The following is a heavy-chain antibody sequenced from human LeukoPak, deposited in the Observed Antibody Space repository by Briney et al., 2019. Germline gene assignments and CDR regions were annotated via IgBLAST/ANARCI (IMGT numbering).Heavy chain of an antibody. D-gene: IGHD3-22*01. CDR1: GGSISSGSYY. Sequence: SETLSLTCTVSGGSISSGSYYWSGIRQPAGKGLEGIGRIYTSGSTNYNPSLKSRVTISVDTSKNQFSLKLSSVTAADKAVYYCAREDGYDAFDIWGQGTMVTVSS. CDR3: AREDGYDAFDI. V-gene: IGHV4-61*02. CDR2: IYTSGST. J-gene: IGHJ3*02.